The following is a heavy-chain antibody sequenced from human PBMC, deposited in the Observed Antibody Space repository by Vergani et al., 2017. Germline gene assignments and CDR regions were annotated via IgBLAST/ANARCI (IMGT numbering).Heavy chain of an antibody. J-gene: IGHJ2*01. CDR3: ARDKPHTVVNPPHWYFDL. V-gene: IGHV1-69*01. CDR2: IIPIFGIA. Sequence: QVQLVQSGAEVKKPGSSVKVSCKASGGTFSSYAISWVRQAPGQGLEWMGGIIPIFGIANYAQKFQGRVTITADESTSTAYMELSSLRSEDTAVYYCARDKPHTVVNPPHWYFDLWGRGTLVTVSS. CDR1: GGTFSSYA. D-gene: IGHD4-23*01.